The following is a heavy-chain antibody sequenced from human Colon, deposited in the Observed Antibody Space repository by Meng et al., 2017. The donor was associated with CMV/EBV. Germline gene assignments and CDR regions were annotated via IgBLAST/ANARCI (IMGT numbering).Heavy chain of an antibody. CDR1: GFTFSSYW. Sequence: LSCVASGFTFSSYWMHWVRQAPGKGLVWLSRISGDGSGVNYADSVEGRLTISRDNAKNTLYLQMNSLRAEDTAVYYCAKDNGWLSAYWGQGTLVTVSS. CDR2: ISGDGSGV. V-gene: IGHV3-74*01. D-gene: IGHD3-22*01. CDR3: AKDNGWLSAY. J-gene: IGHJ4*02.